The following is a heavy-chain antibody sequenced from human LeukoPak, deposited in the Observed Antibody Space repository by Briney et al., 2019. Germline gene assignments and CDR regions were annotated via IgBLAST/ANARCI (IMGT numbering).Heavy chain of an antibody. D-gene: IGHD2-2*01. Sequence: SETLSLTCTVSGGSISSYYWSWIRQPPGKGLEWIGYIYFSGSTNYNPSLKSRVTISVDTSKNQFSLKLSSVTAADTAVYYCARALGGIVVVPAARDLRYYYYMDVWGKGTTVTISS. V-gene: IGHV4-59*01. J-gene: IGHJ6*03. CDR2: IYFSGST. CDR1: GGSISSYY. CDR3: ARALGGIVVVPAARDLRYYYYMDV.